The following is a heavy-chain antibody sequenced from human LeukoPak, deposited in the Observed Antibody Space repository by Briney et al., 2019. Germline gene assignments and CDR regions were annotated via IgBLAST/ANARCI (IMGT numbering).Heavy chain of an antibody. CDR1: GFTFDDYA. D-gene: IGHD3-10*01. Sequence: GGSLRLSCAASGFTFDDYAMHWVRQAPGKGLEWVSGISWNSGSIGYADSVKGRFTIYRDNAKNSLYLQMNSLRAEDTALYYWAKAHKNAGVRRVIGGADYWGQGTLDTVSS. J-gene: IGHJ4*02. V-gene: IGHV3-9*01. CDR3: AKAHKNAGVRRVIGGADY. CDR2: ISWNSGSI.